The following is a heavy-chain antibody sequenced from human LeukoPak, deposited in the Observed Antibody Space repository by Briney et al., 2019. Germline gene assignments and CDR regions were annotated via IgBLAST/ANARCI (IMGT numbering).Heavy chain of an antibody. V-gene: IGHV3-74*01. Sequence: PGGSLRLSCAASGFTFSSYWMHWVRQAPGKGLVWISRINSDGSSTSYTDSVKGRFTISRDNAKNTLYLQMNSLRAEDTAVYYCARGGRYYYDSSGYSDDAFDIWGQGTVVTVSS. J-gene: IGHJ3*02. D-gene: IGHD3-22*01. CDR3: ARGGRYYYDSSGYSDDAFDI. CDR1: GFTFSSYW. CDR2: INSDGSST.